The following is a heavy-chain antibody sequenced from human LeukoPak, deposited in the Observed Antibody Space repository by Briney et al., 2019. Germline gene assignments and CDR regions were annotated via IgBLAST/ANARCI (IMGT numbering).Heavy chain of an antibody. CDR3: ATLPLTYDAFDI. V-gene: IGHV1-24*01. Sequence: GASVTVSCKVSGYTLTELSMHWVRQAPGKGLEWMGGFDPEDGETIYAQKFQGRVTMTEDTSTDTAYMELSSLRSEDTAVYYCATLPLTYDAFDIWGQGTMVTVSS. D-gene: IGHD2-21*02. J-gene: IGHJ3*02. CDR1: GYTLTELS. CDR2: FDPEDGET.